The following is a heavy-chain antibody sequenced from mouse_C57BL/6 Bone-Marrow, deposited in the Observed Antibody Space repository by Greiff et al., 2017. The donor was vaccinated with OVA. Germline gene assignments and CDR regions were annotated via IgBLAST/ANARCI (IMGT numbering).Heavy chain of an antibody. CDR2: ISDGGSYT. J-gene: IGHJ1*03. CDR1: GFTFSSYA. CDR3: ARGGLWYFDV. Sequence: EVQLVESGGGLVKPGGSLKLSCAASGFTFSSYAMSWVRQTPEKRLEWVATISDGGSYTYYPDTVKGRFTISRDNAKNNLYLQMSHLKSEDTAMYYCARGGLWYFDVWGTGTTVTVSS. V-gene: IGHV5-4*01.